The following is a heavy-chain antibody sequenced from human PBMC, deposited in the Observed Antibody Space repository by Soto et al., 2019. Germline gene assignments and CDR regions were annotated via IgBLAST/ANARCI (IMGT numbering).Heavy chain of an antibody. J-gene: IGHJ4*02. CDR1: GGTFSSYA. D-gene: IGHD1-1*01. CDR3: ARDRNWNDTLGY. CDR2: IIPIFGTA. Sequence: SVKVSCKASGGTFSSYAISWVRQAPGQGLEWMGGIIPIFGTANYAQKFQGRVTITADESTSTAYMELSSLRSEDTAVYYCARDRNWNDTLGYWGQGTLVTVSS. V-gene: IGHV1-69*13.